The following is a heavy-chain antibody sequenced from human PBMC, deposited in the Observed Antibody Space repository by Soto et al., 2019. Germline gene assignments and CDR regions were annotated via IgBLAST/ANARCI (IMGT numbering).Heavy chain of an antibody. CDR1: GYTFSSYG. CDR3: AREGYYYGSGTYAPPRYYGMDV. J-gene: IGHJ6*02. V-gene: IGHV1-18*01. CDR2: ISAYNDNT. D-gene: IGHD3-10*01. Sequence: QIQLVQSATEVKKPGASVKVSCKTSGYTFSSYGVSWVRQAPGQGLEWMGWISAYNDNTNYAQKFQGIVTLTTDTSTRTAYMELRSLRSDGTAIYYCAREGYYYGSGTYAPPRYYGMDVWGQGTTVIVSS.